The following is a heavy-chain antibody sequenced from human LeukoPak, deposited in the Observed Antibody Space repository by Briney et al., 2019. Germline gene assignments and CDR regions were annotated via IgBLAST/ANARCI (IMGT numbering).Heavy chain of an antibody. Sequence: GASVKVSCKASGYTFTSYYMHWVRQAPGQGLEWMGRVNPNSGGTNYAQKFQGRVTMTRDTSISTAYMELSRLTSDDTAVYYCARDATSEWELLNWGQGTLVTVSS. CDR3: ARDATSEWELLN. CDR2: VNPNSGGT. J-gene: IGHJ4*02. CDR1: GYTFTSYY. V-gene: IGHV1-2*06. D-gene: IGHD1-26*01.